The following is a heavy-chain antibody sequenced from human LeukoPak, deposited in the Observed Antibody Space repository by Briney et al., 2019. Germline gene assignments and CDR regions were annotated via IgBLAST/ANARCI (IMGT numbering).Heavy chain of an antibody. CDR2: LIPIFGSA. CDR3: ASLEWLSRPKYYYYMDV. D-gene: IGHD3-3*01. V-gene: IGHV1-69*05. CDR1: GGTFSSYA. J-gene: IGHJ6*03. Sequence: SVKFSCKASGGTFSSYALSWVRQAPGQGLEWMGGLIPIFGSANYAQEFQGRVTITTDESTSTAYMELSSLRSGDTAVYYCASLEWLSRPKYYYYMDVWGKGTTVTVSS.